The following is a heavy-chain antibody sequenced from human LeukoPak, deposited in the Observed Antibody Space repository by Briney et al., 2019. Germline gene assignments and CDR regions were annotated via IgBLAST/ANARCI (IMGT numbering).Heavy chain of an antibody. Sequence: ASVKVSCKASGYTFTSYDINWVRQATGQGLEWMGWMNLNSGNTGYAQKFQGRVTITRNTSISTAYMELSSLRSEDTAVYYCARGLAGGGWYYNYYYMDVWGKGTTVTVSS. D-gene: IGHD2-15*01. CDR3: ARGLAGGGWYYNYYYMDV. CDR1: GYTFTSYD. V-gene: IGHV1-8*03. CDR2: MNLNSGNT. J-gene: IGHJ6*03.